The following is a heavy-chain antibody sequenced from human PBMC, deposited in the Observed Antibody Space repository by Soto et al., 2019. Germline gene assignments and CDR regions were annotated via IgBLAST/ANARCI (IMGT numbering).Heavy chain of an antibody. J-gene: IGHJ3*02. CDR3: ARRGTRYCSSTSCYDGAFDI. Sequence: QVRLQESGPGLVKPSETLSLTCTVSGGSISTYYWSWVRQPPGKGLEWIGHISYSGSTDYNPSLKSRVTISVDTAKNQFSLKLSSVTAADTAVYYCARRGTRYCSSTSCYDGAFDIWGQGTMVIVSS. D-gene: IGHD2-2*01. CDR2: ISYSGST. V-gene: IGHV4-59*08. CDR1: GGSISTYY.